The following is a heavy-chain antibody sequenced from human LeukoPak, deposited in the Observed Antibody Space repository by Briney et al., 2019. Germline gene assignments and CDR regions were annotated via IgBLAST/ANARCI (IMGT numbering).Heavy chain of an antibody. J-gene: IGHJ4*02. CDR3: ARGSTYYYDSSGYYLFAY. CDR1: GYTFTDYY. D-gene: IGHD3-22*01. V-gene: IGHV1-2*02. Sequence: ASVKVSCKASGYTFTDYYMHWVRQAPGQGLEWMGWINPNSGGTNYAQKFQGRVTMTRDTSISTVYMELSSLRSEDTAVYYCARGSTYYYDSSGYYLFAYWGQGTLVTVSS. CDR2: INPNSGGT.